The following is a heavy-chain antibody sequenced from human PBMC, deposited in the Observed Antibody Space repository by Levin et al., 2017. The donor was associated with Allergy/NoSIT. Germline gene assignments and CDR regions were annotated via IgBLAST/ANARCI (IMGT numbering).Heavy chain of an antibody. CDR3: TRDLYSYSYGYWYYYDYGMDV. CDR1: GFTFGDYA. Sequence: GGSLRLSCTASGFTFGDYAMSWFRQAPGKGLEWVGFIRSKAYGGTTEYAASVKGRFTISRDDSKSIAYLQMNSLKTEDTAVYYCTRDLYSYSYGYWYYYDYGMDVWGQGTTVTVSS. J-gene: IGHJ6*02. V-gene: IGHV3-49*03. D-gene: IGHD5-18*01. CDR2: IRSKAYGGTT.